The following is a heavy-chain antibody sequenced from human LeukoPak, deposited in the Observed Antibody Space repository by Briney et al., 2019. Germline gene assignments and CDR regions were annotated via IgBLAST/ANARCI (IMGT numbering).Heavy chain of an antibody. V-gene: IGHV4-59*01. CDR3: ARAPRSYYYYYYMDV. Sequence: SETLSLTCNVSGGFISGYHWSWIRQPPGKGLEWLGYIYYSGSSNYNPSLKSRVTMSADTSKNQFSLKLSSVTAADTAVYYCARAPRSYYYYYYMDVWGKGTTVTVSS. CDR2: IYYSGSS. J-gene: IGHJ6*03. CDR1: GGFISGYH.